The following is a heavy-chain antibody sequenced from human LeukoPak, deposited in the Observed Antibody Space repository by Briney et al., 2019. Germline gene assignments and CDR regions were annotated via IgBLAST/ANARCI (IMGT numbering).Heavy chain of an antibody. CDR2: INRAGSST. V-gene: IGHV3-74*01. CDR1: GCSFRRQW. CDR3: ARSDYFDY. J-gene: IGHJ4*02. Sequence: GGSLRVSCAACGCSFRRQWMHWVRQAPGKGLVWVARINRAGSSTRSADSGKGRLTVSRDNANNTLYLQMNSLRAEDTAVYYCARSDYFDYWGQGTLVTVSS.